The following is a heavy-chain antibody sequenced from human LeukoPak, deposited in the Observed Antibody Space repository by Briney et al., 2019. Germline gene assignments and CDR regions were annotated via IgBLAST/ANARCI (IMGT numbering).Heavy chain of an antibody. CDR2: IGSSGGGI. Sequence: GGSLRLSCAASGFTFSTYTMYWVRHPPGRRLEWVSIIGSSGGGIHYADSVKGRFTISRDNSKNALYLRMNSLRAEDTAVYYCAKSYNGYESKPDYWGQGTLVTVSS. CDR1: GFTFSTYT. V-gene: IGHV3-23*01. J-gene: IGHJ4*02. CDR3: AKSYNGYESKPDY. D-gene: IGHD5-12*01.